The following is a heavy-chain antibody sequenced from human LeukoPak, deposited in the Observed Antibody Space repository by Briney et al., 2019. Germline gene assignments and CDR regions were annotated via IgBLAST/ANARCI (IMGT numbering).Heavy chain of an antibody. D-gene: IGHD4-17*01. CDR3: GRDPNGDYVGAFSFQR. CDR1: GSTFSNYA. V-gene: IGHV3-23*01. Sequence: PGGSLRLSCAASGSTFSNYAMVWVRQGPGKGLEWVSAIKGSGDGKYYADSVKGRFTMSRDNSKNMLYLQMNSLRDDDTAVYYCGRDPNGDYVGAFSFQRWGQGTLVTVSS. J-gene: IGHJ1*01. CDR2: IKGSGDGK.